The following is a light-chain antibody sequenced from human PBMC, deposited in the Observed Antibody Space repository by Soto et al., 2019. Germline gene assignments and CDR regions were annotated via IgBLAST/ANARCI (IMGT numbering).Light chain of an antibody. V-gene: IGKV3-20*01. CDR1: QSFNSIY. CDR3: HQYDSWT. CDR2: GAS. Sequence: IVLTHAPCTLAFSPGEIATLSFRASQSFNSIYLSWYQQKPGQAPRLLIYGASSRATGIPDRFSGSGSGTDFTLPISRLEPEDFAVYYCHQYDSWTFGQGTKVDIK. J-gene: IGKJ1*01.